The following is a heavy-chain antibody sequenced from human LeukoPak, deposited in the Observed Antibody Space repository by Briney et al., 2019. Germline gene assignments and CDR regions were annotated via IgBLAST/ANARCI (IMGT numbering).Heavy chain of an antibody. CDR1: GGSIDSYY. Sequence: PSETLSLTCTVSGGSIDSYYWSWIRPPPGKGLEWIGYIYYTGSTEYHPSLKSRVTISLDTSKNQFPLKLTSVTAADTAVYYCARVYQSAEYYFDYWGQGNLVSVSS. CDR3: ARVYQSAEYYFDY. D-gene: IGHD2-2*01. V-gene: IGHV4-59*01. J-gene: IGHJ4*02. CDR2: IYYTGST.